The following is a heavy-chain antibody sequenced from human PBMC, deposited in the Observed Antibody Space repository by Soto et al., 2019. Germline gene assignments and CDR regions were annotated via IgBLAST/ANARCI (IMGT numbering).Heavy chain of an antibody. CDR2: ISYDGTNK. CDR1: GFTFRNFG. Sequence: GGSLRLSCAASGFTFRNFGMHWVRQAPGKGLEWVAVISYDGTNKYYADSVKGRFTISRDNSKNTLYLQINSLRAEDTAVYYCAKAVQPFVVVTASDYWGQGTLVTVSS. CDR3: AKAVQPFVVVTASDY. J-gene: IGHJ4*02. V-gene: IGHV3-30*18. D-gene: IGHD2-21*02.